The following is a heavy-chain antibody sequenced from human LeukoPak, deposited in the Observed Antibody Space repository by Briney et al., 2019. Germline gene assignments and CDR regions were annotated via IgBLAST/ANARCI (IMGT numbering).Heavy chain of an antibody. CDR2: MNPNSGNT. CDR3: AAGIAVAGNVSLFDY. CDR1: GYTFTSYD. D-gene: IGHD6-19*01. V-gene: IGHV1-8*01. Sequence: ASVKVSCKASGYTFTSYDINWVRQATGQGLEWMGWMNPNSGNTGYAQKFQGRVTMTRNTSISTAYMELSSLRSEDTAVYYCAAGIAVAGNVSLFDYWGQGTLVTVSS. J-gene: IGHJ4*02.